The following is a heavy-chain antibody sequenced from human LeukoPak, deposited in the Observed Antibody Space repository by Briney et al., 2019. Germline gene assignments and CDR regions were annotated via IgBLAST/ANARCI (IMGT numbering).Heavy chain of an antibody. CDR3: AKDQGVYYDSSGPFDY. Sequence: PGGSLRLSCAAPGFTFSSYAMSWVRQAPGKGLEWVSAISGSGGSAYYADSVKGRFTISRDNSKNTLYLQMNSLRAEDTAVYYCAKDQGVYYDSSGPFDYCGQGTLVTVSS. J-gene: IGHJ4*02. V-gene: IGHV3-23*01. CDR1: GFTFSSYA. CDR2: ISGSGGSA. D-gene: IGHD3-22*01.